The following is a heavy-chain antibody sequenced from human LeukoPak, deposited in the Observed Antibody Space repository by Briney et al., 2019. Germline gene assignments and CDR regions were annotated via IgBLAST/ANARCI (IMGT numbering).Heavy chain of an antibody. CDR1: GFTFSSYW. Sequence: PGGSLRLSCAASGFTFSSYWMHWVRQAPGKGLVWVSHINPDGSATRYADSVKGRFTISRDNAKNTLYLHMNSLRAEDTAVYYCARDQVGATPIDYWGQGTLVTVSS. CDR3: ARDQVGATPIDY. D-gene: IGHD1-26*01. V-gene: IGHV3-74*01. CDR2: INPDGSAT. J-gene: IGHJ4*02.